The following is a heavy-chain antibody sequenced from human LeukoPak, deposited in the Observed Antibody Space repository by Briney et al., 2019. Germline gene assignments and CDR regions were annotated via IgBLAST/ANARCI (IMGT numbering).Heavy chain of an antibody. D-gene: IGHD2-2*01. Sequence: PSETLSLTCAVYGGSFSGYYWSWIRQPPGKGLEWIGEINHSGSTNYNPSLKSRVTISVDTSKNQFSLKLSSVTAADTAVYYCARTGNHCSSTSCYVYWGQGTPVTVSS. CDR3: ARTGNHCSSTSCYVY. CDR1: GGSFSGYY. J-gene: IGHJ4*02. V-gene: IGHV4-34*01. CDR2: INHSGST.